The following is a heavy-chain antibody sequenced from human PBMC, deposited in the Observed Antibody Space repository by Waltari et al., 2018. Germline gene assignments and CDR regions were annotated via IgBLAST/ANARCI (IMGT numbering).Heavy chain of an antibody. J-gene: IGHJ6*03. CDR1: GFTVSSNY. Sequence: EVQLVETGGGLIQPGGSLRLSCAASGFTVSSNYMSWVRQAPGKGLEWVSVIYSGGSTYYADSVKSRFTISRDNSKNTLYLQMNSLRAEDTAVYYCARGLSGSYFAYYYYMDVWGKGTTVTVSS. CDR2: IYSGGST. D-gene: IGHD1-26*01. V-gene: IGHV3-53*02. CDR3: ARGLSGSYFAYYYYMDV.